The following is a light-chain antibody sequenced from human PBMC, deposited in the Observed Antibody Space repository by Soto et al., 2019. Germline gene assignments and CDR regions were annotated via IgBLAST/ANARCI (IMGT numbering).Light chain of an antibody. V-gene: IGKV1-39*01. J-gene: IGKJ1*01. CDR1: QSISSY. CDR3: QQSYSTPPL. CDR2: AAS. Sequence: DIQMTQSPSSLSASVGDRVTITCRASQSISSYLNWYQQKPGKAPKLLIYAASSLQSGVPSRFSGSGCRTDFTLTISTLQPEDFATYYCQQSYSTPPLFGQGTKVDIK.